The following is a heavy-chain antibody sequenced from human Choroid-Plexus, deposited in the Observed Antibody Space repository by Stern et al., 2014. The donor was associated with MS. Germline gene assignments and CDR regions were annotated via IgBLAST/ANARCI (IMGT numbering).Heavy chain of an antibody. Sequence: LLASGGGALQPGTPPPLPCVPPGSTFGTSAMHWVRQAPRKGLEWVAGVSYDGSNKYYADSVKGRFTISRDNSQNTLYMQMSSLRPEDTAVYYCAKDRQYLTYFFDHWGQGSLVTVSS. CDR1: GSTFGTSA. V-gene: IGHV3-30*18. D-gene: IGHD2/OR15-2a*01. CDR2: VSYDGSNK. CDR3: AKDRQYLTYFFDH. J-gene: IGHJ5*02.